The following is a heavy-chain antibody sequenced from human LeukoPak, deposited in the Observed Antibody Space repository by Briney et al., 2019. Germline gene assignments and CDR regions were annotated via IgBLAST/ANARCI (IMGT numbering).Heavy chain of an antibody. V-gene: IGHV3-23*02. J-gene: IGHJ6*02. CDR2: ISGRGGCT. D-gene: IGHD2-15*01. CDR1: GSTFSNDA. Sequence: PGGSLRLSWVGAGSTFSNDAMSWVRQAAGKGLEWVSVISGRGGCTYYGDSGEGRVTISRDNSKKTLYLQMNGLRAEGTTVYYCAKGVAATDYGMDVWGQGTTVTVSS. CDR3: AKGVAATDYGMDV.